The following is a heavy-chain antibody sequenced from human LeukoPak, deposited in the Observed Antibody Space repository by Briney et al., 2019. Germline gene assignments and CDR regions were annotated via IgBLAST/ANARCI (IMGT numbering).Heavy chain of an antibody. J-gene: IGHJ5*02. CDR1: GGSFSGYY. D-gene: IGHD2-2*01. CDR2: INHSGST. CDR3: ASHIVVVPAATGWFDP. Sequence: PSETLSLTCAAYGGSFSGYYWSWIRQPPGKGLEWIGEINHSGSTNYNPSLKSRVTITVDTSKNQFSLKPCSVTAADTAVYYCASHIVVVPAATGWFDPWGQGTLVTVSS. V-gene: IGHV4-34*01.